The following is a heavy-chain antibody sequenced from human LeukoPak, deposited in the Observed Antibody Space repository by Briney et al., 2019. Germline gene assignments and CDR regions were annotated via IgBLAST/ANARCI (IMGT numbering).Heavy chain of an antibody. CDR1: GFTFSNYW. V-gene: IGHV3-23*01. Sequence: GGSLRLSCAASGFTFSNYWMNWVRQAPGKGLEWVSAISGSGGSTYYADSVKGRFTISRDNSKNTLYLQMNSLRAEDTAVYYCAKAGASSWYYFDYWGQGTLVTVSS. CDR2: ISGSGGST. CDR3: AKAGASSWYYFDY. J-gene: IGHJ4*02. D-gene: IGHD6-13*01.